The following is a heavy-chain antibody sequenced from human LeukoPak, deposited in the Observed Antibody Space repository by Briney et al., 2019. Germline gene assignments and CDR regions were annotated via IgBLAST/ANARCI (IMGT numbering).Heavy chain of an antibody. V-gene: IGHV1-3*01. CDR2: INAGNGNT. D-gene: IGHD6-13*01. J-gene: IGHJ4*02. Sequence: ASVKVSCKASGYTFTSYAMHWVRLAPGQRLEWMGWINAGNGNTKYSQKFQGRVTITRDTSASTAYMELSSLRSEDTAVYYCARDRGYSSSWWPVFDYWGQGTLVTVSS. CDR1: GYTFTSYA. CDR3: ARDRGYSSSWWPVFDY.